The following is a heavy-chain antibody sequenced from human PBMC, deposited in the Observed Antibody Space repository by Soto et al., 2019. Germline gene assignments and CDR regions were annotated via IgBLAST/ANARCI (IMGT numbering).Heavy chain of an antibody. D-gene: IGHD2-21*02. CDR3: ARDVDVLTAPPGDY. Sequence: ASVKVSCKASGYTFTTYGINWVRQAPGQGLEWMGWISHYNDNTNYAQNFQGRVTMTTDTSTNTAYIELGTLRSDDTAVYYCARDVDVLTAPPGDYWGQGTLVTVSS. CDR1: GYTFTTYG. V-gene: IGHV1-18*04. CDR2: ISHYNDNT. J-gene: IGHJ4*02.